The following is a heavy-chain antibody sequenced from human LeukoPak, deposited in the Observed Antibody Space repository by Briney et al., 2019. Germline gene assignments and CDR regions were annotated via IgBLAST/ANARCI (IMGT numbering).Heavy chain of an antibody. V-gene: IGHV1-46*01. CDR1: GYTFTSYY. D-gene: IGHD4-17*01. CDR3: ARSCLFGGLRCQFDY. Sequence: ASVKVSCKASGYTFTSYYMHWVRQAPGQGLEWMGIINPSGGSTSYAQKFQGRATMTRDTSTSTVYMELSSLRSEDTAVYYCARSCLFGGLRCQFDYWGQGTLVTVSS. J-gene: IGHJ4*02. CDR2: INPSGGST.